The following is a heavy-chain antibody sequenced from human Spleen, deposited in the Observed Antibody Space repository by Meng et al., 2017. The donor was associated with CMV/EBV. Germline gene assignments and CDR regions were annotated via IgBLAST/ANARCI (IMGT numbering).Heavy chain of an antibody. V-gene: IGHV3-30*04. D-gene: IGHD6-13*01. Sequence: GESLKISCAASGFTFSSYAMHWVRQAPGKGLEWVAVISYDGSNKYYADSVKGRFTISRDNAKNSLYLQMNSLRAEDTAVYYCARVGSSSWYWGDYWGQGTLVTVSS. CDR1: GFTFSSYA. CDR2: ISYDGSNK. CDR3: ARVGSSSWYWGDY. J-gene: IGHJ4*02.